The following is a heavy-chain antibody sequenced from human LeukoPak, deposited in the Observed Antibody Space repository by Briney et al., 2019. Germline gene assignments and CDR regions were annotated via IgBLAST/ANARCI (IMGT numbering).Heavy chain of an antibody. J-gene: IGHJ4*02. Sequence: GGSLRLSCAASGFTFSSYAMSWVRQAPGKGLEWVSAISGSGGNTYYADSVKGRFTISRDNSKNTLYLQMNSLRAEDTAVYYCAKGSRPCGGDCYSSLGPLDYWGQGTLVTVSS. CDR2: ISGSGGNT. D-gene: IGHD2-21*02. V-gene: IGHV3-23*01. CDR1: GFTFSSYA. CDR3: AKGSRPCGGDCYSSLGPLDY.